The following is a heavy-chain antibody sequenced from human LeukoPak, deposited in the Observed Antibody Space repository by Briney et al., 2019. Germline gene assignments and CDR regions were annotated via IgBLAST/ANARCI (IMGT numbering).Heavy chain of an antibody. V-gene: IGHV3-30-3*01. CDR2: ISYDGSNK. CDR3: ARGSPDIAAAGTNKDYGMDV. CDR1: GFTFSSYA. J-gene: IGHJ6*02. Sequence: PGGSLRLSCAASGFTFSSYAMHWVRQAPGKGLEGVAVISYDGSNKYYADSVKGRFTISRDNSKNTLYLQMNSLRAEDTAVYYCARGSPDIAAAGTNKDYGMDVWGQGTTVTVSS. D-gene: IGHD6-13*01.